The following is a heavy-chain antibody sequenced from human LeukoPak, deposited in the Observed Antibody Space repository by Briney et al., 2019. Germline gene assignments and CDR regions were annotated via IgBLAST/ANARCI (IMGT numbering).Heavy chain of an antibody. CDR2: ISGSNGNT. CDR3: ARSGRGTYYYFDL. V-gene: IGHV1-18*01. J-gene: IGHJ4*02. Sequence: EASVKVSCKASSYTFTRYGFSWVRQPPAQGLEWMGWISGSNGNTNNAQKFQGRVSITADTSTSTAYMELRSTRSDDTAVYYCARSGRGTYYYFDLWGQGTLVTVSS. D-gene: IGHD1-26*01. CDR1: SYTFTRYG.